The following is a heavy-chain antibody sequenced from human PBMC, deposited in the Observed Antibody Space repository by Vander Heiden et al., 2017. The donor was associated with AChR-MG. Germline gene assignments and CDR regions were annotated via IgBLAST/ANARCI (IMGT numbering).Heavy chain of an antibody. Sequence: QVQLQQWGAGLLKPSETLSLTCAVHGGSFSGYYWSWIRQPPGKGLEWIGEINHSGSTNYNPSLKSRVTISVDTSKNQFSLKLSPVTAADTAVYYCARGRRADFFFGMHYYYYGMDVWGQGTTVTVSS. D-gene: IGHD3-3*01. J-gene: IGHJ6*02. CDR2: INHSGST. CDR3: ARGRRADFFFGMHYYYYGMDV. V-gene: IGHV4-34*01. CDR1: GGSFSGYY.